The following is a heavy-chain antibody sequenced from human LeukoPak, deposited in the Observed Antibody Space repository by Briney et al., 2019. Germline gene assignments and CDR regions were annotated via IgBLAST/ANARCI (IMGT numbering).Heavy chain of an antibody. CDR1: GFTFSSYS. CDR3: ARDHDWDYMDV. J-gene: IGHJ6*03. CDR2: ISTSSSYI. V-gene: IGHV3-21*01. Sequence: PGGSLRLSCAASGFTFSSYSMNWVRQAPGNGLEWVSFISTSSSYIYYADSVKGRFTISRDNAKNSLYLQMSSLRAEDTAVYYCARDHDWDYMDVWGKGTTVTVSS. D-gene: IGHD3-9*01.